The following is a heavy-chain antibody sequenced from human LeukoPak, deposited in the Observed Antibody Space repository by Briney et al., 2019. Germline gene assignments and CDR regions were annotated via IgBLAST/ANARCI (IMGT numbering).Heavy chain of an antibody. CDR1: GGSISSHY. D-gene: IGHD5-18*01. Sequence: SETLSLTCTVSGGSISSHYWSWIRQPPGKGLEWIGYIYYSGSTNYNPSLKSRVTISVDTSKNQFSLKLSSVTAADTAVYYCARDRKARIQLWQRDYYYYYMDVWGKGTTVTVSS. CDR2: IYYSGST. J-gene: IGHJ6*03. CDR3: ARDRKARIQLWQRDYYYYYMDV. V-gene: IGHV4-59*11.